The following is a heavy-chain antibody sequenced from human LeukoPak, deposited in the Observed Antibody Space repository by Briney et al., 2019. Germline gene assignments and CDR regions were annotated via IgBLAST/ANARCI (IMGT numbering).Heavy chain of an antibody. D-gene: IGHD3-22*01. CDR1: GFTFGDYA. Sequence: GGSLRLSCTASGFTFGDYAMSWVRQAPGKGLERVGFIRSKAYGGTTEYAASVKGRFTISRDDSKSIAYLQMNSLKTEDTAVYYCTRDMEIYYDSSGADYWGQGTLVTVSS. CDR2: IRSKAYGGTT. CDR3: TRDMEIYYDSSGADY. V-gene: IGHV3-49*04. J-gene: IGHJ4*02.